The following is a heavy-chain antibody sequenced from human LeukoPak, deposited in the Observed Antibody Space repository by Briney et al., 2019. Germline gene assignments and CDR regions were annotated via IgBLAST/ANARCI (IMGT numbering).Heavy chain of an antibody. D-gene: IGHD6-19*01. V-gene: IGHV3-7*01. Sequence: PGGSLRLSCAASGFTFSDYAMSWVRQAPGKGLEWVANVKKDGTEKKYVDSVKGRFTISRDNAKNSLYLQMNSLRAEDTALYHCAREGGSGWYSGWFDPWGQGTLVTVSS. J-gene: IGHJ5*02. CDR3: AREGGSGWYSGWFDP. CDR2: VKKDGTEK. CDR1: GFTFSDYA.